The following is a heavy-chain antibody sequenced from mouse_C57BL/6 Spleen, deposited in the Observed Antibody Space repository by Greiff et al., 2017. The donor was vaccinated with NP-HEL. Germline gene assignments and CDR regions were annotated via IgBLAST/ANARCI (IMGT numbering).Heavy chain of an antibody. D-gene: IGHD1-1*01. CDR1: GYTFTDYY. CDR3: AALPYGSSYDAMDY. CDR2: INPNNGGT. J-gene: IGHJ4*01. V-gene: IGHV1-26*01. Sequence: VQLQQSGPELVKPGASVKISCKASGYTFTDYYMNWVKQSHGKSLEWIGDINPNNGGTSYNQKFKGKATLTVDKSSSTAYMELRSLTSEDSAVYYCAALPYGSSYDAMDYWGQGTSVTVSS.